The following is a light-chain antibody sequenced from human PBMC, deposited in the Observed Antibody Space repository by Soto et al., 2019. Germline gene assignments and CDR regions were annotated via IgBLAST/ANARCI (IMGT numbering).Light chain of an antibody. CDR3: QHYNNWPPWT. CDR1: QSVSSN. J-gene: IGKJ1*01. V-gene: IGKV3-15*01. CDR2: GAS. Sequence: EIVMTQSPATLSVSPGERATLSCRASQSVSSNLAWYQQKPGQAPRLLIYGASTSATGVPVRFSGSGSGTAFTLTISSLQSEDFAVYYCQHYNNWPPWTFGQGTKVEIK.